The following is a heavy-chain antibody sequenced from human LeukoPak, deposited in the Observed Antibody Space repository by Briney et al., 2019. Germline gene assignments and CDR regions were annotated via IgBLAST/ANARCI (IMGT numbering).Heavy chain of an antibody. CDR1: GFTFSSYD. CDR2: ISSSGRTI. D-gene: IGHD4-17*01. CDR3: ARGGHGDYYFDY. V-gene: IGHV3-48*03. Sequence: GGSLRLSCAASGFTFSSYDMNWVRQAPGKGLEWISYISSSGRTIYDADSVKGRFTISRDNAKNSLYLQMNGLRAEDMALYYCARGGHGDYYFDYWGQGTLVTASS. J-gene: IGHJ4*02.